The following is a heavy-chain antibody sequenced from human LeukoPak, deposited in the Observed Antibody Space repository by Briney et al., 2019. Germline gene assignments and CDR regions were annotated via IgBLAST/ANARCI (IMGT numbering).Heavy chain of an antibody. CDR3: AKDNFEDIARAGYYFDY. Sequence: RPGGSLRLSCAASGFTFSNAWMSWVRQAPGKGLEWVGRIKSKTDGGTTDYAAPVKGRFTISRDDSKNTLYLQMNSLRAEDTAVNYCAKDNFEDIARAGYYFDYWGQGNLVTVSS. V-gene: IGHV3-15*01. CDR2: IKSKTDGGTT. J-gene: IGHJ4*02. D-gene: IGHD6-13*01. CDR1: GFTFSNAW.